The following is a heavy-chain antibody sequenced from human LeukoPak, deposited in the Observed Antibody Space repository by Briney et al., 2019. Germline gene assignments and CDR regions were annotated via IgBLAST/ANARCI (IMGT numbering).Heavy chain of an antibody. J-gene: IGHJ4*02. CDR3: AKEPTAYTVTTVLFDY. D-gene: IGHD4-17*01. CDR1: GLTFSSYA. V-gene: IGHV3-23*01. CDR2: ITGSGGWA. Sequence: GSLRLSCAASGLTFSSYAMMWLRQAPGQGLEGVSAITGSGGWALYADSVKGRFTISRDNAKNSLYLQMNSLRAEDTALYYCAKEPTAYTVTTVLFDYWGQGTLVTVSS.